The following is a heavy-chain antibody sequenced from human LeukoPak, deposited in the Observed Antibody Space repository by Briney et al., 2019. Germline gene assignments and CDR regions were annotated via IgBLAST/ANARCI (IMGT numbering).Heavy chain of an antibody. CDR2: IYHSGAN. V-gene: IGHV4-59*08. J-gene: IGHJ3*02. CDR3: AEWDEEKRSFDI. CDR1: GGSITAFY. D-gene: IGHD1-26*01. Sequence: PSETLSLTCTVSGGSITAFYWNWIRQPPGKGLEWIGYIYHSGANNYNPSLNSRVTMAVDTSRSQFSLKLTSVTAADTAVYYCAEWDEEKRSFDIWGQGTMVTVSS.